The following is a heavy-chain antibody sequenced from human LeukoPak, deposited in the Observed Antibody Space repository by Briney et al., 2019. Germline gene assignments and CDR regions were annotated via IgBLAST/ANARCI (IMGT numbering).Heavy chain of an antibody. CDR1: GFTFSSYA. D-gene: IGHD1-26*01. Sequence: GGSLRLSCAASGFTFSSYAMSWVRQAPGKGLEWVSAIRGSGGSTYYADSVKGRFTISRDNSKNTLYLQMNSLRAEDTAVYYCAKDWAAVGATGGFDYWGQGTLVTVSS. J-gene: IGHJ4*02. CDR2: IRGSGGST. CDR3: AKDWAAVGATGGFDY. V-gene: IGHV3-23*01.